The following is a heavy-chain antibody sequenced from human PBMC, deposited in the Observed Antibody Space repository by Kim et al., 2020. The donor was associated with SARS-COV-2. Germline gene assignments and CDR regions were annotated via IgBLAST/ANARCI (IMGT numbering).Heavy chain of an antibody. Sequence: FQGRVTITADKSTSTAYMELRSLRSEDTAVYYCASSGYCSGGSCYGAFDIWGQGTMVTVSS. D-gene: IGHD2-15*01. V-gene: IGHV1-69*02. CDR3: ASSGYCSGGSCYGAFDI. J-gene: IGHJ3*02.